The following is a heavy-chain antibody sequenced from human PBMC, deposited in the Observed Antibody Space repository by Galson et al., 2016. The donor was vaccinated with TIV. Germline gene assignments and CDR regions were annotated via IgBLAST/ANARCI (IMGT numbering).Heavy chain of an antibody. CDR2: INTAGSVT. CDR3: AGSWFGDEFGI. Sequence: SLRLSCAASGFTFSSYWMHWVCQVPGKELVWVSRINTAGSVTNYADSVKGRFTISRDNDKNTVYLEMKSLRADDSAVYYCAGSWFGDEFGIWGQGTMVTVSS. D-gene: IGHD6-13*01. CDR1: GFTFSSYW. V-gene: IGHV3-74*01. J-gene: IGHJ3*02.